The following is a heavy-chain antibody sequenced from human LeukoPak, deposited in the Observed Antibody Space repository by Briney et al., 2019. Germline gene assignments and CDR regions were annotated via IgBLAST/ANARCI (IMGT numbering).Heavy chain of an antibody. Sequence: LTCAVYGGSFSGYYWSWIRQPPGKGLEWVANIKQDGSEKYYVDSVKGRFTISRDNAKNSLYLQMNRLRAEDTAVYYCARAVIAYCGGDCYTPGYWGQGTLVTVSS. J-gene: IGHJ4*02. CDR1: GGSFSGYY. CDR3: ARAVIAYCGGDCYTPGY. CDR2: IKQDGSEK. D-gene: IGHD2-21*02. V-gene: IGHV3-7*01.